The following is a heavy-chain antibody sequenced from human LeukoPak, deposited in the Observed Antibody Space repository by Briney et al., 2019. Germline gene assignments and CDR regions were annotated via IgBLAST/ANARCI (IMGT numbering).Heavy chain of an antibody. CDR1: GFSLSTSGVG. CDR3: THRAGGPSRPHFHY. J-gene: IGHJ4*02. Sequence: ESGPTLVKPTQTLTLTCTFSGFSLSTSGVGVGWIRQPPGKALEWLALIYWNDDERYIPPLKSRLTITKDTSKNQVVLTMTNMDPVDTATYYCTHRAGGPSRPHFHYWGQGILVTVSS. D-gene: IGHD3-10*01. V-gene: IGHV2-5*01. CDR2: IYWNDDE.